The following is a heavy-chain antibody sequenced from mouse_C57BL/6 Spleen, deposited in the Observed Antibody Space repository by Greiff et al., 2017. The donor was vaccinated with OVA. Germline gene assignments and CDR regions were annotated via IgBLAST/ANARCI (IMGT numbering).Heavy chain of an antibody. V-gene: IGHV1-82*01. J-gene: IGHJ2*01. CDR2: IYPGDGDT. D-gene: IGHD3-2*02. CDR1: GYAFSSSW. Sequence: VQLQQSGPELVKPGASVKISCKASGYAFSSSWMNWVKQRPGQGLEWIGRIYPGDGDTNYNGKFKGKATLTADNSSSTAYMQLSSLTSEYSAVYCCARKGSSGYLDDWGQGTTLTVSS. CDR3: ARKGSSGYLDD.